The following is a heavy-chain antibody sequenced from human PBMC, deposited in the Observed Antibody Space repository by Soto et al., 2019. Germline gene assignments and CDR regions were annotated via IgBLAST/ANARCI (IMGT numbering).Heavy chain of an antibody. CDR1: VIEFSNYA. D-gene: IGHD6-19*01. Sequence: GPLRLSCVASVIEFSNYAMSWVRQAPGKGLEWVSISSASGMSRYHADSVKGRFTISRDNSKNTLYLHMTNLRAEDTAVYYCAKDGNWLDVYFDVWGQGTPVTVSS. CDR2: SSASGMSR. V-gene: IGHV3-23*01. J-gene: IGHJ4*02. CDR3: AKDGNWLDVYFDV.